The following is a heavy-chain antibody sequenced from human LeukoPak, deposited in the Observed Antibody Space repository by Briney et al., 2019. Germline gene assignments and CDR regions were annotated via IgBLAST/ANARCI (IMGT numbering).Heavy chain of an antibody. Sequence: GGSLRLSCAASGFIFTSYWMSWVRQAPGKGLEWVANIKQDGSVKYYVDSVKGRFTISRDNAKNSLYLQMNSLRADDTAVYYCARVSSSGWDYYYYYYMDVWGKGTTVTVSS. V-gene: IGHV3-7*01. CDR1: GFIFTSYW. CDR3: ARVSSSGWDYYYYYYMDV. D-gene: IGHD6-19*01. CDR2: IKQDGSVK. J-gene: IGHJ6*03.